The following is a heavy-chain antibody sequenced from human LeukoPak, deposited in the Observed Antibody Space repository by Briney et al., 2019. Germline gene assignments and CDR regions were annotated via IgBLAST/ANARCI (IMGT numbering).Heavy chain of an antibody. CDR2: IYTSGST. D-gene: IGHD3-10*01. CDR3: ARDGYYYGSGSYYD. J-gene: IGHJ4*02. V-gene: IGHV4-4*07. Sequence: SETLSLTCTVSGYSISSGYYWGWIRQPAGKGLEWIGRIYTSGSTNYNPSLKSRVTMSVDTSKNQFSLKLSSVTAADTAVYYCARDGYYYGSGSYYDWGQGTLVTVSS. CDR1: GYSISSGYY.